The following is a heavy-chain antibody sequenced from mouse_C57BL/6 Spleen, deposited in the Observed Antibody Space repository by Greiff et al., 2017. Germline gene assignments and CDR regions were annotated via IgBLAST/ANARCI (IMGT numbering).Heavy chain of an antibody. CDR1: GYTFTSYW. J-gene: IGHJ4*01. V-gene: IGHV1-64*01. CDR3: ATSLANFYAMDY. CDR2: IHPNSGST. D-gene: IGHD1-1*01. Sequence: VQLQQPGAELVKPGASVKLSCKASGYTFTSYWMHWVKQRPGQGLEWIGMIHPNSGSTNYNEKFKSKATLTVDKSSTTAYMQLSSLTSEDSAVYYCATSLANFYAMDYWGQGTSVTVAS.